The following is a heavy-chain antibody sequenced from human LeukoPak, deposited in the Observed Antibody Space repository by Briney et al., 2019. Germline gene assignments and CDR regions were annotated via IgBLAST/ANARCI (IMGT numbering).Heavy chain of an antibody. Sequence: GGSLRLSCAASGFTFSSFALSWVRQAPGKGLEWVSVISAGGGFTLHADSVKGRFTISRDDFKSTLYLQLNSLRAEDTAVYYCAKDLSTTVVKGYFDYWGQGTLVTVSS. CDR1: GFTFSSFA. D-gene: IGHD4-23*01. CDR3: AKDLSTTVVKGYFDY. J-gene: IGHJ4*02. V-gene: IGHV3-23*01. CDR2: ISAGGGFT.